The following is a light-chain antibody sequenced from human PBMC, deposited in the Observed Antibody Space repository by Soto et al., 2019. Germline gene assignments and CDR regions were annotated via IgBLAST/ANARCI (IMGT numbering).Light chain of an antibody. CDR3: QQYNNWPPYT. V-gene: IGKV3-15*01. J-gene: IGKJ2*01. CDR1: QSVSSN. CDR2: GAS. Sequence: EIVMTQSPATLSVSPGERATLYCRVGQSVSSNLAWYQQQPGQAPRLLIYGASTRATCTPARFSGSGSGTEFTLTISSLQSEDFAVYYCQQYNNWPPYTFGQGTKLEIK.